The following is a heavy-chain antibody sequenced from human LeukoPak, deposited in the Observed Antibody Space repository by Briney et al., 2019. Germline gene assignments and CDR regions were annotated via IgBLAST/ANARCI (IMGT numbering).Heavy chain of an antibody. J-gene: IGHJ4*02. V-gene: IGHV3-23*01. Sequence: GGSLRLSCAASGFTFSSYGMSWVRQAPGKGLEWVSAISGSGGSTYYADSVKGRFTISRDNSKNTLYLQMNSLRAEDTAVYYCAKDQYFRGDFDYWGQGTLVTVSS. CDR3: AKDQYFRGDFDY. D-gene: IGHD2/OR15-2a*01. CDR2: ISGSGGST. CDR1: GFTFSSYG.